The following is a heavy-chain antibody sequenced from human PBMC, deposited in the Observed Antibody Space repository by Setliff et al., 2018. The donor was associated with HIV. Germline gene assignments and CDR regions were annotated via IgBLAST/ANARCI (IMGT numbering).Heavy chain of an antibody. V-gene: IGHV4-34*01. CDR2: ITDDGTA. CDR3: ARDHIVATIRDYYYGMDV. CDR1: GGSLTNYY. Sequence: SETLSLTCAVYGGSLTNYYWSWIRQSPGKGLEWIGEITDDGTATYTSSLKSRVTISVDTSKNQFSLKLSSVTAADTAVYYCARDHIVATIRDYYYGMDVWGQGTTVTVSS. D-gene: IGHD5-12*01. J-gene: IGHJ6*02.